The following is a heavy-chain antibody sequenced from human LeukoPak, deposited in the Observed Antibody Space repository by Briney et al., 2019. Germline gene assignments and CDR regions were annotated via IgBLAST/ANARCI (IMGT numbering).Heavy chain of an antibody. CDR2: ISSSSSYI. V-gene: IGHV3-21*01. D-gene: IGHD2-2*01. CDR3: ARDGYEGYQFDI. Sequence: GGSLRLSCAASGFTLSTYSMNWVRQAPGKGLEWVSFISSSSSYIYYADSEKGRFTISRGNPKNSLYLQMNSLRAEDTAVYYCARDGYEGYQFDIWGQGTMVTVSS. J-gene: IGHJ3*02. CDR1: GFTLSTYS.